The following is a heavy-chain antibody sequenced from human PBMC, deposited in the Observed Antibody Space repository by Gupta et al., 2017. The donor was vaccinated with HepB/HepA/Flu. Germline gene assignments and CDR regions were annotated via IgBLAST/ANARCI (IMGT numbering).Heavy chain of an antibody. Sequence: QLQLQESGPGLVKPSETLSLTCTVSGGSISSSSYYWGWIRQPPGKGLEWIGSIYYSGSTYYHPSLKSRVTISVDTSKNQFSLKLSSVTAADTAVYYCASDYYGSGSYYNVDYYYGMDVWGQGTTVTVSS. CDR1: GGSISSSSYY. D-gene: IGHD3-10*01. V-gene: IGHV4-39*01. CDR2: IYYSGST. CDR3: ASDYYGSGSYYNVDYYYGMDV. J-gene: IGHJ6*02.